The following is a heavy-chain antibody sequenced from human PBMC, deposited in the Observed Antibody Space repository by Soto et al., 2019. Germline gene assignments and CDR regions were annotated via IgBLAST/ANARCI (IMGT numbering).Heavy chain of an antibody. D-gene: IGHD3-16*01. Sequence: QITLKDSGPTLVKPTLTLTLTCTFSGFSRSTSGVGVGWIRQPQGKALEWLSLIYLDDDKRYSPSLKSRLTNTKDTSKNHVVLTRTNMDLVDTATYYCANTPYVSGMEKFDPSGQGTLVTVSS. V-gene: IGHV2-5*02. CDR1: GFSRSTSGVG. J-gene: IGHJ5*02. CDR3: ANTPYVSGMEKFDP. CDR2: IYLDDDK.